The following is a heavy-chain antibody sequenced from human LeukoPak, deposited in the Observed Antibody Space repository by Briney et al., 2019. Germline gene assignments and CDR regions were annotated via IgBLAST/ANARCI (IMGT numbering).Heavy chain of an antibody. CDR2: ISYDGSNK. Sequence: GGSLRLSRAASGFTFSSYAMHWVRQAPGKGLEWVAVISYDGSNKYYADSVKGRFTTSRDNSKNTLYLQMNSLRAEDTAVYYCATYDSSGYYSYAFDYWGQGTLVTVSS. CDR3: ATYDSSGYYSYAFDY. V-gene: IGHV3-30-3*01. CDR1: GFTFSSYA. J-gene: IGHJ4*02. D-gene: IGHD3-22*01.